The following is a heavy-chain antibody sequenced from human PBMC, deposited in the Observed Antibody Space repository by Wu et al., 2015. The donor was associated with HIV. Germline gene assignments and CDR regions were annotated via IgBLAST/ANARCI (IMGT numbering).Heavy chain of an antibody. D-gene: IGHD3-22*01. Sequence: QLVQSGPEAKKPGTSVKVSCKASGFTFRSSAMQWVRQAPGQGLEWMGRIVPILGTTTYAQKFQGRVTITADESTRTAYMDLSSLRLEDTAIYYCATTGATVVVMDALDMWGQGTMVTVSS. V-gene: IGHV1-69*18. CDR1: GFTFRSSA. CDR2: IVPILGTT. CDR3: ATTGATVVVMDALDM. J-gene: IGHJ3*02.